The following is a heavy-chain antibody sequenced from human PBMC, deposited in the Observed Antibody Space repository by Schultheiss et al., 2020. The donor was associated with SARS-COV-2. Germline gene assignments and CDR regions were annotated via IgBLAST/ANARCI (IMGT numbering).Heavy chain of an antibody. Sequence: GESLKISCAASGFTFSSYWMHWVRQAPGKGLVWVSRINSDGSSTSYADSVKGRFTISRDNAKNTLYLQMNSLRAEDTAVYYCARDKAYYYYDSSGHFDYWGQGTLVTVSS. J-gene: IGHJ4*02. CDR3: ARDKAYYYYDSSGHFDY. CDR2: INSDGSST. CDR1: GFTFSSYW. V-gene: IGHV3-74*01. D-gene: IGHD3-22*01.